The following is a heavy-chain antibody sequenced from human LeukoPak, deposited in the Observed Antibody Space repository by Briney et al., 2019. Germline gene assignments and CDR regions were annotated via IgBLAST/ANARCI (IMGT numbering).Heavy chain of an antibody. D-gene: IGHD2-2*01. CDR1: GYTFTSYY. J-gene: IGHJ6*03. V-gene: IGHV1-46*01. CDR2: INPSGGST. CDR3: AREGRYCSSISCSTYYYYYHMDV. Sequence: ASVKVSCKASGYTFTSYYMHWVRQAPGQGLEWMGIINPSGGSTSYAQKFQGRVTMTRDTSTSTVYMELSSLRSEDTAVYYCAREGRYCSSISCSTYYYYYHMDVWGKGTTVTVSS.